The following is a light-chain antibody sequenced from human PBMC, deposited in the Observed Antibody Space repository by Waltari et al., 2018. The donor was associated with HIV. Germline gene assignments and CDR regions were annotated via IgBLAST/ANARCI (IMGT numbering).Light chain of an antibody. Sequence: QSVLTQSPSASGTPGQRVTISCSGSSSNIGSNYVYWYQQLPGTAPKLLLYRNNQRPSGVPDRFSGSKSGTSASLAISGLRSEDEAHYYCVSYATNNIPLFGGGTKLTVL. J-gene: IGLJ3*02. V-gene: IGLV1-47*01. CDR2: RNN. CDR1: SSNIGSNY. CDR3: VSYATNNIPL.